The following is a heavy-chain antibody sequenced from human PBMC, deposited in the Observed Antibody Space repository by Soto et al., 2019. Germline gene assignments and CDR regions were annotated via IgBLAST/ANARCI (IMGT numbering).Heavy chain of an antibody. Sequence: QGKLVQSGPEVKKPGASVKVSCTASGYSFSGYDITWVRQAPGQGLEWLGWVSTSIRSTMSAEKLQGRLTMTTDTCTTTVYMELRGLTSDDTAVYYCARDSGAALYGEDALDIWGQGTMVSVSS. CDR3: ARDSGAALYGEDALDI. J-gene: IGHJ3*02. CDR2: VSTSIRST. CDR1: GYSFSGYD. D-gene: IGHD3-10*01. V-gene: IGHV1-18*04.